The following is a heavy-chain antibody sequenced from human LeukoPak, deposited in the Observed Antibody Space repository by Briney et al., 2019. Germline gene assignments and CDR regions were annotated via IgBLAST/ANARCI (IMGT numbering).Heavy chain of an antibody. D-gene: IGHD4-17*01. J-gene: IGHJ6*03. CDR2: IVASGDRT. CDR1: GFTFDSYA. Sequence: GGSLRLSCAASGFTFDSYAMTWVRQTPGKGLEWVSGIVASGDRTYYAESVKGRFTISRDNSKNTVHLQMTTLRVEDTAVYYCARDATTELGTVYMDVWGKGTTVTISS. CDR3: ARDATTELGTVYMDV. V-gene: IGHV3-23*01.